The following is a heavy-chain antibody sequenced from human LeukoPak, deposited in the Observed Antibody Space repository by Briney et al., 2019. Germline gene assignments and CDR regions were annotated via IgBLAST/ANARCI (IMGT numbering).Heavy chain of an antibody. J-gene: IGHJ4*02. CDR1: GYTFTSYG. V-gene: IGHV1-18*01. CDR2: ISAYNGNT. D-gene: IGHD4/OR15-4a*01. Sequence: GASVKVSCKASGYTFTSYGISWVRQAPGQGLEWMGWISAYNGNTNYAQKLQGRVTMTTDTSTSTAYMELRSLRSDDTAVYYCARDLGTENYGGFDYWGQGTLVTVSS. CDR3: ARDLGTENYGGFDY.